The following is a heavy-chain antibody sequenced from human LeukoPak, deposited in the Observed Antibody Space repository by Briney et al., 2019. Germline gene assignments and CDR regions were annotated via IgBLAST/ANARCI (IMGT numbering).Heavy chain of an antibody. CDR2: ISSSSSYT. Sequence: GGSLRLSCAASGFTFIGYYMSWIRQAPGKGLEWVSYISSSSSYTNYADSVKGRFTISRDNAKNSLYLQMNSLRAEDTAVYYCASGERFLEGGAFDIWGQGTMVTVSS. V-gene: IGHV3-11*06. D-gene: IGHD3-3*01. J-gene: IGHJ3*02. CDR3: ASGERFLEGGAFDI. CDR1: GFTFIGYY.